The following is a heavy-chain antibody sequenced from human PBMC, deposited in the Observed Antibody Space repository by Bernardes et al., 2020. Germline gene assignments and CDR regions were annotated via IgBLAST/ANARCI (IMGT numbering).Heavy chain of an antibody. CDR1: GGSMNSGDYY. CDR2: INNGGTT. Sequence: SETLSLTCTVSGGSMNSGDYYWSWIRQSPGKGLEWIGYINNGGTTYYNPSLESRLDISADTSKSQFSLKLSSVTAADTAVYYCVRDLRGLGMQDPWGQGALVTVSS. D-gene: IGHD2-8*01. V-gene: IGHV4-30-4*01. J-gene: IGHJ5*02. CDR3: VRDLRGLGMQDP.